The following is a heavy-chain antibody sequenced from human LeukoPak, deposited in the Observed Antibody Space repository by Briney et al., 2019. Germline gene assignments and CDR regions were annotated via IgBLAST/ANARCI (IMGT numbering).Heavy chain of an antibody. D-gene: IGHD2-2*01. CDR3: AKDQYQLLLLFDY. Sequence: GGSLRLSCAAPGFTFSSYAMNWVRQTPGKGLEWVSAISASGGSTYYADSVKGRFTISRDNSKNTLYLQMNSLRAEDTAVYFCAKDQYQLLLLFDYWGQGTLVTVSS. V-gene: IGHV3-23*01. CDR2: ISASGGST. CDR1: GFTFSSYA. J-gene: IGHJ4*02.